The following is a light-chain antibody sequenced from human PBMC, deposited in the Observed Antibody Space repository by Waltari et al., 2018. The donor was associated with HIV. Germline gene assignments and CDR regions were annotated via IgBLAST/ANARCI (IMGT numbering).Light chain of an antibody. V-gene: IGLV2-23*01. J-gene: IGLJ3*02. CDR2: EGI. CDR3: CSYAGSSNWV. Sequence: QSALTQPASVSGSPGQSITISCTGSSSDVGSYNLVSRYQPHPGKDPILIIYEGINRPSGVPNRFSGSKSGNTASLTSSGLQAEDEADYYCCSYAGSSNWVFGGGTKLTVL. CDR1: SSDVGSYNL.